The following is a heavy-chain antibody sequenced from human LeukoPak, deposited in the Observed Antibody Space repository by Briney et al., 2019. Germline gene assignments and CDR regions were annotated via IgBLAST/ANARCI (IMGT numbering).Heavy chain of an antibody. D-gene: IGHD3-22*01. Sequence: GGSLRLSCAASGFTVSNNYMSWVRQAPGKGLEWVSIIYTAGSTYYADSVKGRFTTSRDNSKNTLYLQMNSLRAEDTAVYYCARDPIPNYYDSSGSRFDIWGQGTMVTVSS. CDR3: ARDPIPNYYDSSGSRFDI. CDR1: GFTVSNNY. CDR2: IYTAGST. J-gene: IGHJ3*02. V-gene: IGHV3-66*01.